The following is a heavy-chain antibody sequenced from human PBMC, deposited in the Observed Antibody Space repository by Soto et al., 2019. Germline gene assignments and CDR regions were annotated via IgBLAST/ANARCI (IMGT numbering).Heavy chain of an antibody. CDR3: ARGFRVAATRWWFDP. D-gene: IGHD2-15*01. J-gene: IGHJ5*02. CDR1: GYTFTSYD. V-gene: IGHV1-18*01. Sequence: ASVKVSCKASGYTFTSYDISWVRQAPGQGLEWMGWISTYNGNTNYAQKLQGRVTMTTDTSTSTAYMELRNLRSDDTAVYYCARGFRVAATRWWFDPWGQGTLVTVSS. CDR2: ISTYNGNT.